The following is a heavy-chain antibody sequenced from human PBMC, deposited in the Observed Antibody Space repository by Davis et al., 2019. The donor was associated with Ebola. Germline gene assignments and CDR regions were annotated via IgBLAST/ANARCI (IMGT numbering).Heavy chain of an antibody. Sequence: SVEVSCKASGGTFSSYAISWVRQAPGQGLEWMGGIIPIFGTANYAQKFQGRVTITADESTSTAYMELSSLRSEDTAVYYCARDVYCSGGSCQSPDWRAFDIWGQGTMVTVSS. CDR2: IIPIFGTA. CDR3: ARDVYCSGGSCQSPDWRAFDI. CDR1: GGTFSSYA. V-gene: IGHV1-69*13. D-gene: IGHD2-15*01. J-gene: IGHJ3*02.